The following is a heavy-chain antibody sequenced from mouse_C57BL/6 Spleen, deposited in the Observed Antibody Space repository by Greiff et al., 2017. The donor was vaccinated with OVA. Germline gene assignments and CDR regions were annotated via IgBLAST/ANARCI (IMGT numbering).Heavy chain of an antibody. CDR3: AREGYDYPMDY. V-gene: IGHV1-82*01. J-gene: IGHJ4*01. D-gene: IGHD2-4*01. Sequence: LQESGPELVKPGASVKISCKASGYAFSSSWMNWVKQRPGKGLEWIGRIYPGDGDTNYNGKFKGKATLTADKSSSTAYMQLSSLTSEDSAVYFCAREGYDYPMDYWGQGTSVTVSS. CDR2: IYPGDGDT. CDR1: GYAFSSSW.